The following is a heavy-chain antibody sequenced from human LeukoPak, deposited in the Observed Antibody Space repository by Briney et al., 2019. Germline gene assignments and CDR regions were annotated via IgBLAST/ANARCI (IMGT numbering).Heavy chain of an antibody. CDR2: ICYGGSS. D-gene: IGHD6-19*01. CDR1: GDSISSYNHY. CDR3: ARMMYGNGWNRYYFDY. V-gene: IGHV4-39*01. J-gene: IGHJ4*02. Sequence: SETLSLTCTVSGDSISSYNHYWGWIRQPPGKGLEWLGSICYGGSSHDNPSLKSRVTISVDTSKSQFSLRVTSATAADTAVYYCARMMYGNGWNRYYFDYWGQGTLVTVSS.